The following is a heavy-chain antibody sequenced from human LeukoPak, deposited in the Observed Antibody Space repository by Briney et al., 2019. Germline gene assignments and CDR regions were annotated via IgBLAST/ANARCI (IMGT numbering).Heavy chain of an antibody. D-gene: IGHD2-2*01. CDR3: ARKEYQLPPDL. J-gene: IGHJ2*01. Sequence: ASVKVSCKASGGTFSSYAISWVRQAPGQGLEWMGWISAYNGNTNYAQKLQGRVTMTTDTSTSTAYVELRSLRSDDTAVYYCARKEYQLPPDLWGRGTLVTVSS. CDR1: GGTFSSYA. V-gene: IGHV1-18*01. CDR2: ISAYNGNT.